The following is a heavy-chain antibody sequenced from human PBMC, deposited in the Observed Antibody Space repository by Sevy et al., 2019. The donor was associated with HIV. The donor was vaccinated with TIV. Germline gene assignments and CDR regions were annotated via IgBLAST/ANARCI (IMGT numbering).Heavy chain of an antibody. CDR1: GFTFSSYS. CDR2: ISSSSSYI. J-gene: IGHJ3*02. Sequence: GGCLRLSCAASGFTFSSYSMSWVRQAPGKGLEWVSSISSSSSYIYYADSVKGRFTISRDNAKNSLYLQMNSLRAEDTAVYYCARSFSGWPSYNAFDIWGQGTMVTVSS. D-gene: IGHD6-19*01. V-gene: IGHV3-21*01. CDR3: ARSFSGWPSYNAFDI.